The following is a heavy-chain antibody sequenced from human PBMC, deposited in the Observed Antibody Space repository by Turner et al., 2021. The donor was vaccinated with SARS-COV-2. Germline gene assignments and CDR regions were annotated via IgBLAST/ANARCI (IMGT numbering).Heavy chain of an antibody. J-gene: IGHJ6*02. CDR2: SYYSGGT. CDR3: AGERIQLRSAGYGMDV. Sequence: QLQLQESGPGLVKPSETLSLTCTVPGGSISSSSYYWGWIRQPPGKGLEWIGSSYYSGGTYYNPSPKSRGAITVETSKSQFSLKRRSVTAADTAVYYCAGERIQLRSAGYGMDVWGQGTTVTVSS. D-gene: IGHD5-18*01. CDR1: GGSISSSSYY. V-gene: IGHV4-39*01.